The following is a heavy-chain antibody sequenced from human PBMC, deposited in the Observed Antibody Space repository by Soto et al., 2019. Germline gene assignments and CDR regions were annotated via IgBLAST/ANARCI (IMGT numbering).Heavy chain of an antibody. D-gene: IGHD3-10*01. CDR3: AAHAGGGGY. J-gene: IGHJ4*02. CDR1: GFTVSNNY. CDR2: IYSGGYT. V-gene: IGHV3-53*01. Sequence: EVQLVESGGGLIQPGGSLRLSCAVSGFTVSNNYMSWVRQAPGKGLEGVSVIYSGGYTAYGDSVKGRFTISRDNSKNPLILKINGLEAREPGFFSCAAHAGGGGYWGQGTLVTVSS.